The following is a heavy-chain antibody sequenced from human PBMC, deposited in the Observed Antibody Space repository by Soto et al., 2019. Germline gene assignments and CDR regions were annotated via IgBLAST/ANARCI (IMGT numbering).Heavy chain of an antibody. CDR3: ARRLSGSYGQIDT. CDR1: GGSIRDHY. V-gene: IGHV4-59*08. J-gene: IGHJ5*02. D-gene: IGHD1-26*01. Sequence: SETLSLTCTVSGGSIRDHYWNWIRQPPGKRLEWIGDFYYGGSTDYSPSLKSRVTISVDTSRNLFSLRLNSVTAADTAMYYCARRLSGSYGQIDTWGQGTLVTVSS. CDR2: FYYGGST.